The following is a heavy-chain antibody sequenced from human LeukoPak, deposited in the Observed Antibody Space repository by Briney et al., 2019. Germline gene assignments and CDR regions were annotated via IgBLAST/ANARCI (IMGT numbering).Heavy chain of an antibody. D-gene: IGHD3-3*01. CDR3: TTGFFGVVNDAFDI. Sequence: GGSLRLSCAASGFTFNNAWMNWVRQAPGKGLEWVGRIYSRTDGGTADYAAPVKGRFTISRDDSKNTLWLQMNSLKTEDTAVYYCTTGFFGVVNDAFDIWGQGTMVIVSS. J-gene: IGHJ3*02. V-gene: IGHV3-15*01. CDR1: GFTFNNAW. CDR2: IYSRTDGGTA.